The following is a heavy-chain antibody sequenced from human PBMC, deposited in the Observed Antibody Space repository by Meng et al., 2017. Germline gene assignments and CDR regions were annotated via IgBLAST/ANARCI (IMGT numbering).Heavy chain of an antibody. J-gene: IGHJ5*02. CDR2: IYYSGST. Sequence: LREACPGVVKPSQTLSLTFTVSGGSISSGGYYWSWIRRHPGKGLEWIGYIYYSGSTYYNPSLKSRVTISVDTSKNQFSLKLSSVTAADTAVYYCVTAPITMVRGVIITKWFDPWGQGTLVTVSS. CDR1: GGSISSGGYY. CDR3: VTAPITMVRGVIITKWFDP. D-gene: IGHD3-10*01. V-gene: IGHV4-31*03.